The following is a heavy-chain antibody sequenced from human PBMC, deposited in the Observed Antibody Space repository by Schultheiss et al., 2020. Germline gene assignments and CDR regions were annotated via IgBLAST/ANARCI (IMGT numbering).Heavy chain of an antibody. CDR3: ARANIVVVVAALDAFDI. CDR2: ISYDGSNK. CDR1: GFTFSSYG. V-gene: IGHV3-30*03. Sequence: GGSLRLSCAASGFTFSSYGMHWVRQAPGKGLEWVAVISYDGSNKYYADSVKGRFTISRDNSKNTLYLQMNSLRAEDTAVYYCARANIVVVVAALDAFDIWGQGTMVTVSS. J-gene: IGHJ3*02. D-gene: IGHD2-15*01.